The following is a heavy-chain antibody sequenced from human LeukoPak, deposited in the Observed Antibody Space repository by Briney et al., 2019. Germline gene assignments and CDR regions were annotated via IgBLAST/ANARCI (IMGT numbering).Heavy chain of an antibody. Sequence: ASVKVSCKASGYTFTSYYMHWVRQAPGQGLEWMGIINPSGGSTSHAQKFQGRVTMTRDMSTSTVYMEVSSLRSEDTAVYYCARSATGSGSYYGLDYWGQGTLVTVSS. J-gene: IGHJ4*02. D-gene: IGHD1-26*01. CDR2: INPSGGST. CDR1: GYTFTSYY. CDR3: ARSATGSGSYYGLDY. V-gene: IGHV1-46*01.